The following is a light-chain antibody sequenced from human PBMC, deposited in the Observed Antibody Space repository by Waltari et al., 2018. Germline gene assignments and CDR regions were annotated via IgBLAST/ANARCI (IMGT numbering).Light chain of an antibody. Sequence: EIVLTHSPDTLSLSPGERATPYCRASQSLNRALAWYQQKPGQAPRLLIYGVSTRATGIPDRFSGSGSGAEFSLAITRREPEDFAVYYCQHYLRLPVAFGQGTKVDIK. J-gene: IGKJ1*01. CDR1: QSLNRA. V-gene: IGKV3-20*01. CDR3: QHYLRLPVA. CDR2: GVS.